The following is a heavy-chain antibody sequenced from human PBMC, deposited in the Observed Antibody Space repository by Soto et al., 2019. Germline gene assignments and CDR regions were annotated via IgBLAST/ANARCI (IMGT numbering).Heavy chain of an antibody. CDR1: GFTFSSYG. V-gene: IGHV3-33*01. Sequence: PGGSLRLSCAASGFTFSSYGMHWVHQAPGKGLEWVGVIWYDGSNKYYADSVKGRFTISRDNSKNTLYLQMNGLRAEDTAVYYCARDLSLVGATHWFDPWGQGTLVTVSS. CDR2: IWYDGSNK. CDR3: ARDLSLVGATHWFDP. J-gene: IGHJ5*02. D-gene: IGHD1-26*01.